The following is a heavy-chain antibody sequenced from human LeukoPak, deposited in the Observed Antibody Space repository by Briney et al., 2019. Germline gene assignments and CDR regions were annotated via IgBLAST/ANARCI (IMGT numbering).Heavy chain of an antibody. CDR2: TYYRSKWYY. J-gene: IGHJ4*02. D-gene: IGHD2-2*01. Sequence: SQTLSLTCAISGDSISTNSAVLNWIRKSPSRGLEWLGRTYYRSKWYYEYAVSVRSRVTINPDTSRNQLSLQLNSVTPEDTAVYYCTRGVPATGTLDFWGQGTLVTVSS. V-gene: IGHV6-1*01. CDR1: GDSISTNSAV. CDR3: TRGVPATGTLDF.